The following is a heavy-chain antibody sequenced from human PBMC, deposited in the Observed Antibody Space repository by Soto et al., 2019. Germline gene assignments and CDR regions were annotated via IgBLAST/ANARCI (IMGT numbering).Heavy chain of an antibody. CDR1: GFTFTNYW. Sequence: GGSLRLSCAASGFTFTNYWMHWVRQAPGKGLVWVSRINSDGSSTSYADSVKGRFTISRDNAKNTLYLQMNSLRAEDTAVFYCARDFWRNGVCLDVWGQGTTVTVSS. CDR3: ARDFWRNGVCLDV. D-gene: IGHD2-8*01. J-gene: IGHJ6*02. CDR2: INSDGSST. V-gene: IGHV3-74*01.